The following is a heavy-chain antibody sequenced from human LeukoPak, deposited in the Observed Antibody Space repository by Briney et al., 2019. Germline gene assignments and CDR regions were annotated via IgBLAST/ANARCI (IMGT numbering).Heavy chain of an antibody. CDR2: ISCDGSNK. V-gene: IGHV3-30*04. D-gene: IGHD3-10*01. CDR1: GFTFSSYA. CDR3: ARERIRGEDY. J-gene: IGHJ4*02. Sequence: PGRSLRLSCAASGFTFSSYAVHWVRQAPGKGLEWVAVISCDGSNKYYADSVKGRFTISRDNSKNTLYLQMNSLRAEDTAVYYCARERIRGEDYWGQGTLVTVSS.